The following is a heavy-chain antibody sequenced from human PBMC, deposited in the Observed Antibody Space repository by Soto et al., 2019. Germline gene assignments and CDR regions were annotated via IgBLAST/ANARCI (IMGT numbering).Heavy chain of an antibody. V-gene: IGHV2-5*02. D-gene: IGHD6-13*01. J-gene: IGHJ5*02. CDR3: AHRQQYSSSWNSGWFDP. CDR1: GFSLTTSGAG. Sequence: QITLMESGPTLVTPTQTLTLTCTFSGFSLTTSGAGVGWIRQSPGKALEWLALIYWDDDKRYSPSLKSRLTITKXXSXNXXVLTMTNMDPMDTGTYYCAHRQQYSSSWNSGWFDPWGQGTLVTVSS. CDR2: IYWDDDK.